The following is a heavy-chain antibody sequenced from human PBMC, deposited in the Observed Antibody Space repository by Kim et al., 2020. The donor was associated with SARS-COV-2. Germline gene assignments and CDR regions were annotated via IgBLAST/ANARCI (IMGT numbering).Heavy chain of an antibody. D-gene: IGHD3-16*01. CDR3: ARDYAPIMITFGGPPPFGY. J-gene: IGHJ4*02. CDR2: ISAYNGNT. CDR1: GYTFTSYG. Sequence: ASVKVSCKASGYTFTSYGISWVRQAPGQGLEWMGWISAYNGNTNYAQKLQGRVTMTTDTSTSTAYMELRSLRSDDTAVYYCARDYAPIMITFGGPPPFGYWGQGTLVTVSS. V-gene: IGHV1-18*04.